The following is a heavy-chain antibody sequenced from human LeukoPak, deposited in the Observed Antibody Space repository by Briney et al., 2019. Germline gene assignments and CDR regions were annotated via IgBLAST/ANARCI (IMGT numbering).Heavy chain of an antibody. V-gene: IGHV4-4*07. CDR2: VYSSGDT. D-gene: IGHD5-12*01. J-gene: IGHJ4*02. CDR3: ARDKVANDY. Sequence: SETLSLTCSVSGAFISNHHWSWIRQPAGKGLEWIGRVYSSGDTTYNPSLKSRVTISVDKSKSQFSLRLTSVTAADTAVYYCARDKVANDYWGQGTLVTVAS. CDR1: GAFISNHH.